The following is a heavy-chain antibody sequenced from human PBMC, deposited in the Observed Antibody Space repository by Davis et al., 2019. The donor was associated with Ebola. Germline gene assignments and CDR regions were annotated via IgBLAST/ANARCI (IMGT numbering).Heavy chain of an antibody. J-gene: IGHJ4*02. V-gene: IGHV1-69*13. CDR3: ANSITVAAQANFDY. CDR2: IIPMFGTA. CDR1: GDTFSNYA. D-gene: IGHD3-10*01. Sequence: SVKVSCKASGDTFSNYAINWVRQAPGQGLEWMGGIIPMFGTANYAQKFQGRVTITAEAATGTAYMELSSLRSDDTAVYYCANSITVAAQANFDYWGQGIVVTVSS.